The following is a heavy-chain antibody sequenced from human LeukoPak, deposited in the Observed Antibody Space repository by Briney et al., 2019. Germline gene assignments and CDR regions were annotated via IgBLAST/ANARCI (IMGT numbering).Heavy chain of an antibody. CDR3: ARDPLQYHDLLTGSQPQYYFDF. V-gene: IGHV1-2*02. CDR1: GYTFTGYC. CDR2: INPKSGGT. Sequence: ASVKVSCKASGYTFTGYCMHWVRQAPGQGLEWMGWINPKSGGTNYAQKFQGRVTMTRDTSISTTYMELSRLRSDDTAVYYCARDPLQYHDLLTGSQPQYYFDFWGQGTLVTVSS. J-gene: IGHJ4*02. D-gene: IGHD3-9*01.